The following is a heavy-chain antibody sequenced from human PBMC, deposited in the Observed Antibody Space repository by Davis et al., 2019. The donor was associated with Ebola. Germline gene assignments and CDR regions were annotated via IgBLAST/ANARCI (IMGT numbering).Heavy chain of an antibody. CDR1: GFTFTSSA. J-gene: IGHJ6*02. V-gene: IGHV1-58*01. Sequence: AASAKVSCKASGFTFTSSAVQWVRQARGQRLEWTGWIVVGSGNTNYAQKFQERVTITRDMSTSTAYMELRSLRSDDTAVYYCARDNGGSSPHYYYYYYGMDVWGQGTTVTVSS. CDR3: ARDNGGSSPHYYYYYYGMDV. D-gene: IGHD6-6*01. CDR2: IVVGSGNT.